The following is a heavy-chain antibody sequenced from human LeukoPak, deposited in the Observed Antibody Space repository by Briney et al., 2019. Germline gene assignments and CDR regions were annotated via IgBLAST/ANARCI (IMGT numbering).Heavy chain of an antibody. J-gene: IGHJ3*01. CDR1: GFTFSNHA. Sequence: GGSLRLSCTASGFTFSNHALHWVRQAPGKGLEWLTVISYDGRNEYYADSVTGRFTISRDNSKNTVSLQLNSLRVEDAAVYYCARGEAYYDRNGLPGAALDFWGLGTLVTASS. CDR2: ISYDGRNE. D-gene: IGHD3-22*01. CDR3: ARGEAYYDRNGLPGAALDF. V-gene: IGHV3-30*04.